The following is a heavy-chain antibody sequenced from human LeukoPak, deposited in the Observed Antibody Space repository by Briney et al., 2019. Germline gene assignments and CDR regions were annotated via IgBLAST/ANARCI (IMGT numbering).Heavy chain of an antibody. CDR1: GGSISSSY. Sequence: ASETLSLTCTVSGGSISSSYWSWIRQPPGKGLEWIGYIYYSGNTNYNPSLKSRVTISVDTSKNQFSLKLTSVTAADTAVYYCASQFGRGQGTLVTVSS. CDR3: ASQFG. J-gene: IGHJ4*02. V-gene: IGHV4-59*01. CDR2: IYYSGNT. D-gene: IGHD3-16*01.